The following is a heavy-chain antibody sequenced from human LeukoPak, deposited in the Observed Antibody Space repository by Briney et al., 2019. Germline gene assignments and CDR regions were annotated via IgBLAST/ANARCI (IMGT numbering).Heavy chain of an antibody. V-gene: IGHV4-59*08. D-gene: IGHD1-1*01. CDR1: GGSISSYY. CDR2: IYYSGST. J-gene: IGHJ5*02. CDR3: ATYNKDDGRFDP. Sequence: KPSETLSLTCTVSGGSISSYYWSWIRQPPGKGLEWIGYIYYSGSTNYNPSLKSRVTISVDTSKNQFSLILSSVTAADAAVYYCATYNKDDGRFDPWGQGTLVTVSS.